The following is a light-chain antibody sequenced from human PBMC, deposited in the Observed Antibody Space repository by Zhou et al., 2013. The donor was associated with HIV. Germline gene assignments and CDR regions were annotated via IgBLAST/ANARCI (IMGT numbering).Light chain of an antibody. J-gene: IGKJ5*01. CDR2: AAS. CDR1: QDITHY. CDR3: QQHYDYPSIT. V-gene: IGKV1-16*01. Sequence: DIQMTQSPSSLSASVGDRVTITCRASQDITHYLAWFQQKPGQAPKSLIYAASSLQSGVPSRFSGSGSGTDFTLTISNLQPEDFATYYCQQHYDYPSITFGQGTRLEIK.